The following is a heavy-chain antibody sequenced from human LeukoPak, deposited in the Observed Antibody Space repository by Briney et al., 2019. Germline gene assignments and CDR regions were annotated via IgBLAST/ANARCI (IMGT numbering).Heavy chain of an antibody. Sequence: GGSLRLSCAASGFTFSSYTMSWVRQAPGKGLEWVSTITTSDGNTYYADSVKGRFTVSRDNSKNTLFLQTNSLGAEDTAVYYCAKDGGLWVSAHWGDSWGRGTLVTVSS. J-gene: IGHJ4*02. CDR2: ITTSDGNT. CDR1: GFTFSSYT. D-gene: IGHD7-27*01. V-gene: IGHV3-23*01. CDR3: AKDGGLWVSAHWGDS.